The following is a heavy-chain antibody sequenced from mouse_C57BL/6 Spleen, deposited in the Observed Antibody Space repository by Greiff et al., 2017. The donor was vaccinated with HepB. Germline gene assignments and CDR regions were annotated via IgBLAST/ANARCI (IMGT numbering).Heavy chain of an antibody. CDR1: GYTFTDYY. D-gene: IGHD2-3*01. CDR3: ASSYDGYYAWYFDV. CDR2: INPNNGGT. Sequence: EVQLQQSGPELVKPGASVKISCKASGYTFTDYYMNWVKQSHGKSLEWIGDINPNNGGTSYNQKFKGKATLTVDKSSSTAYMELRSLTSEDSAVYYWASSYDGYYAWYFDVWGTGTTVTVSS. V-gene: IGHV1-26*01. J-gene: IGHJ1*03.